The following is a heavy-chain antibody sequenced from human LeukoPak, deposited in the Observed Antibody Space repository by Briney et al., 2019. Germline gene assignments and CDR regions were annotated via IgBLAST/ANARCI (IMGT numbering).Heavy chain of an antibody. V-gene: IGHV4-4*09. Sequence: SETLSLTCTVSGGSISSYYWSWIRQPPGKGLEWIGYIYTSGSTNYNPSLKSRDTISVDTSKNQFSLKLSSVTAADTAVYYCARLLGWFGEPRFDPWGQGTLVTVSS. CDR3: ARLLGWFGEPRFDP. CDR1: GGSISSYY. J-gene: IGHJ5*02. CDR2: IYTSGST. D-gene: IGHD3-10*01.